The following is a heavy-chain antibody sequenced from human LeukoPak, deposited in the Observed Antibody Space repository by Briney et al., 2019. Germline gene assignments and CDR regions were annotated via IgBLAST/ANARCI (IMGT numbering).Heavy chain of an antibody. V-gene: IGHV4-30-4*01. CDR3: VRWYYYGSGRRQFDY. J-gene: IGHJ4*02. CDR2: IYYSGST. Sequence: SETLSLTCTVSGSSISSGDYYWSWIRQPPGKGLEWIWYIYYSGSTSYNPSLKSRVTISVDTSKNQFSLNLSSVTAADTAVYYCVRWYYYGSGRRQFDYWGQGTLVTVSS. CDR1: GSSISSGDYY. D-gene: IGHD3-10*01.